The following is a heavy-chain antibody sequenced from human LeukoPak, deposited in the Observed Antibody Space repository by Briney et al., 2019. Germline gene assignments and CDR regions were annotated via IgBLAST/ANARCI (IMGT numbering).Heavy chain of an antibody. D-gene: IGHD5-24*01. CDR1: GFSFSDYE. CDR2: ITSSGSTI. V-gene: IGHV3-48*03. CDR3: ARDGRDGYKNDYYHMDV. J-gene: IGHJ6*03. Sequence: GGSLRLSCVASGFSFSDYEMNWVRQAPGKGLGWVSHITSSGSTIYYADSVRGRFSTSRDNAKNSLYLQMNSLRAEDTAVYFCARDGRDGYKNDYYHMDVWGKGTRVTVSS.